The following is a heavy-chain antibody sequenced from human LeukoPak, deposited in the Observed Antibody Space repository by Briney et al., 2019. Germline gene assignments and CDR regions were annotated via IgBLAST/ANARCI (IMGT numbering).Heavy chain of an antibody. J-gene: IGHJ5*02. CDR3: ARSVRRYYDSSGSKGFDP. Sequence: SGGSLRLSCAASGFTFSDYYMSWIRQAPGKGLEWVSYISSSGSTIYYADSVKGRFTISRDNAKNSLYLQMNSLRAEDTAVYYCARSVRRYYDSSGSKGFDPWGQGTLVTVSS. CDR1: GFTFSDYY. V-gene: IGHV3-11*04. CDR2: ISSSGSTI. D-gene: IGHD3-22*01.